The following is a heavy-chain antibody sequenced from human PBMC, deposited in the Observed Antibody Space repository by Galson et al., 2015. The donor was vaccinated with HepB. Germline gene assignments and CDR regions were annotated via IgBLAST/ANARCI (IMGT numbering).Heavy chain of an antibody. V-gene: IGHV3-21*01. J-gene: IGHJ3*01. CDR3: ASSYDSSGYHAFDL. CDR2: ISSSSSYI. CDR1: GFTFSRYS. D-gene: IGHD3-22*01. Sequence: SLRLSCAVSGFTFSRYSMNWVRQAPGKGLEWVSSISSSSSYIYYADSVKGRFTISRDNAKSSLYLQMNSLRVEDTAVYYCASSYDSSGYHAFDLWGQGTMVTVSS.